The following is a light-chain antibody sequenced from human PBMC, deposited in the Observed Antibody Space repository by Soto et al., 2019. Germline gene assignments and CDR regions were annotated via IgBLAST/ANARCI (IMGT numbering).Light chain of an antibody. CDR3: YSYVGSIS. Sequence: QSVLTQPASVSGSPGQSITISCTGTSSDVGGHNFVSWYQQHPGKAPELMIYEVGKRPSGVSNRFSGSKSGNTASLTISGLQADDEADYYCYSYVGSISFGGGTKLTVL. V-gene: IGLV2-23*02. J-gene: IGLJ2*01. CDR1: SSDVGGHNF. CDR2: EVG.